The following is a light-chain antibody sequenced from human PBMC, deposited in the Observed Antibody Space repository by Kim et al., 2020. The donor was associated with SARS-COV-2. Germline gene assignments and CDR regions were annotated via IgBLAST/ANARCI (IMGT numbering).Light chain of an antibody. CDR1: QSVSSSY. CDR2: GAS. V-gene: IGKV3-20*01. CDR3: QQYGSSPLT. J-gene: IGKJ4*01. Sequence: APGERATPSCRASQSVSSSYLAWYQQKPGQAPRRLIYGASSRATGIPDRFSGSGSGTDFTLTISRLEPEDFAVYYCQQYGSSPLTFGGGTKVDIK.